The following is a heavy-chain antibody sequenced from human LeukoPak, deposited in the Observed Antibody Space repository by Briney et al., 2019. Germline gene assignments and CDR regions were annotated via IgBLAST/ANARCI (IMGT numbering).Heavy chain of an antibody. J-gene: IGHJ4*02. CDR2: MNPDGSEK. D-gene: IGHD3-22*01. CDR3: ARDRALYDSRRGYYYTEDDY. V-gene: IGHV3-7*01. Sequence: GGPLRLSCAASGFTFSSYWMSWVRQAPGKGLEWVANMNPDGSEKYFLDSVKGRFTISRDNAKSSLYLQMNSLRGDDTAVYYCARDRALYDSRRGYYYTEDDYWGQGTLVTVSS. CDR1: GFTFSSYW.